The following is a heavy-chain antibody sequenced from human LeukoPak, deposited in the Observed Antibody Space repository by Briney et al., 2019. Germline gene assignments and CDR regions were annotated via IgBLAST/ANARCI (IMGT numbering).Heavy chain of an antibody. J-gene: IGHJ6*03. CDR2: IYHGDSDT. V-gene: IGHV5-51*01. D-gene: IGHD6-19*01. CDR3: ARAIAVSGRYYYYYTDV. CDR1: GYSFTSYW. Sequence: GESLKISCKGSGYSFTSYWIGWVRQMPGKGLEWLGIIYHGDSDTRYSPSFQGQVTISADKSISTAYLQWSSLKASDTAMYYCARAIAVSGRYYYYYTDVWGKGTTVTVSS.